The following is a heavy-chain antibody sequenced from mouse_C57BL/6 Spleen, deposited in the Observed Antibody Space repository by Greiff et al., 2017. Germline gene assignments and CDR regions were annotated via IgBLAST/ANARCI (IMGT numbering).Heavy chain of an antibody. D-gene: IGHD2-10*01. CDR1: GFSLTSYG. CDR2: IWSGGST. Sequence: VQLQQSGPGLVQPSQSLSITCTVSGFSLTSYGVHWVRQPPGKGLEWLGVIWSGGSTDYNADFISRLSISKDNSTSQVFFKMNSLRAEDTAIYYCAKSLLRRYFDVWGTGTTVTVSS. J-gene: IGHJ1*03. CDR3: AKSLLRRYFDV. V-gene: IGHV2-4*01.